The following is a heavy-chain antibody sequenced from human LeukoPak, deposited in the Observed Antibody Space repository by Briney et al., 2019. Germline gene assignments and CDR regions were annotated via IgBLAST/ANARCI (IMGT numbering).Heavy chain of an antibody. D-gene: IGHD2-15*01. V-gene: IGHV4-61*02. CDR1: GRSISSGSYY. CDR3: ARVIVVVVAATPDY. Sequence: PSETLSLTCTVSGRSISSGSYYWSWIRQPAGNGLEWIGRIYTSGSTNYNPSLKSRVTISVDTSKNQFSLKLSSVTAADTAVYYCARVIVVVVAATPDYWGQGTLVTVSS. J-gene: IGHJ4*02. CDR2: IYTSGST.